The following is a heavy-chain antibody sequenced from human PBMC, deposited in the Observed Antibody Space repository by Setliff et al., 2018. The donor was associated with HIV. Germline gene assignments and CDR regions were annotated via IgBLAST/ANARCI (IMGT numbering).Heavy chain of an antibody. J-gene: IGHJ2*01. CDR2: INPGDSET. CDR1: GYSFTNYL. D-gene: IGHD3-22*01. Sequence: GESLKISCKVSGYSFTNYLIVWVRQMSGKGLEWMGSINPGDSETTYSPSFEGQVTISADKSISTAYLQWSSLKASDTAMYYCARRPNGYSSSGYVYWHFDLWGRGTLVTVSS. V-gene: IGHV5-51*01. CDR3: ARRPNGYSSSGYVYWHFDL.